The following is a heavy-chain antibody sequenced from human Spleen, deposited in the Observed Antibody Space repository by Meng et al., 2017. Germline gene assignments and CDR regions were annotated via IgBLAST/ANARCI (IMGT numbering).Heavy chain of an antibody. D-gene: IGHD3-10*01. CDR2: IYPGDSDT. J-gene: IGHJ4*02. Sequence: SCKGSGYSFTDYWIGWVRQMPGKGLEWMGTIYPGDSDTRYSSSFQGQVTISDDKSINTAYLQWSSLKASDTAMYYCARRSEYGGFYFDYWGQGTLVTVSS. CDR3: ARRSEYGGFYFDY. V-gene: IGHV5-51*01. CDR1: GYSFTDYW.